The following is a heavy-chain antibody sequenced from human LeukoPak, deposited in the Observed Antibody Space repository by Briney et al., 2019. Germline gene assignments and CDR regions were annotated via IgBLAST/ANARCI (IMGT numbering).Heavy chain of an antibody. CDR1: GGSISSSSYY. D-gene: IGHD6-6*01. V-gene: IGHV4-39*07. Sequence: PSETLSLTCTVSGGSISSSSYYWDWIRQPPGKGLEWIGSIYFSGSTYYNPSLKSRVTLSIDTSKNQFSLNLRSVTAADTAVFYCARALYSSSSTHAFDIWGQGTMVTVSS. CDR2: IYFSGST. CDR3: ARALYSSSSTHAFDI. J-gene: IGHJ3*02.